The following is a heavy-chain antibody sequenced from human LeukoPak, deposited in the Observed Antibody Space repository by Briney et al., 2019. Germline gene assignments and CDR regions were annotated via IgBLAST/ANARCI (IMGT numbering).Heavy chain of an antibody. Sequence: ASVKVSCKASGYTFTSYGISWVRQAPGEGREGMGWISAYNGNTNYAQKLQGRVTMTTDTSTSTAYMELRSLRSDDTAVYYCARDSSGWYDYYYYYMDVWGKGTTVTVSS. CDR3: ARDSSGWYDYYYYYMDV. J-gene: IGHJ6*03. D-gene: IGHD6-19*01. CDR1: GYTFTSYG. CDR2: ISAYNGNT. V-gene: IGHV1-18*01.